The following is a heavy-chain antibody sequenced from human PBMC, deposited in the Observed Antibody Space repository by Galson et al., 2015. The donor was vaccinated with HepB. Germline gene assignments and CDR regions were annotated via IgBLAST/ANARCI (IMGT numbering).Heavy chain of an antibody. Sequence: SLRLSCAASGFTFSGSAMHWVRQASGKGLEWVGRIRSKANSYATAYAASVKGRFTISRDDSKNTAYLQMNSLKTEDTAVYYCTSYITMVRGVISDYWGQGTLVTVSS. V-gene: IGHV3-73*01. D-gene: IGHD3-10*01. J-gene: IGHJ4*02. CDR1: GFTFSGSA. CDR2: IRSKANSYAT. CDR3: TSYITMVRGVISDY.